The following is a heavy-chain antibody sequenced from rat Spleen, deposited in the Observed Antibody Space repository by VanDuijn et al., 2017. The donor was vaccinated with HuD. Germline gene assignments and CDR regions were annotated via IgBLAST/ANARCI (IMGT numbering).Heavy chain of an antibody. CDR1: GFSLTSYG. J-gene: IGHJ2*01. CDR3: AEIGGLLQW. Sequence: QVQLKESGPGLVQTTQTLSVTCTVSGFSLTSYGVHWVRQAPGQGLEWMGIIWGDGSTNYNSALKSRLSISRDTSKSQVFLTMNSLQTDDTAVYYCAEIGGLLQWWGQGVMVTVSS. V-gene: IGHV2-77*01. D-gene: IGHD1-1*01. CDR2: IWGDGST.